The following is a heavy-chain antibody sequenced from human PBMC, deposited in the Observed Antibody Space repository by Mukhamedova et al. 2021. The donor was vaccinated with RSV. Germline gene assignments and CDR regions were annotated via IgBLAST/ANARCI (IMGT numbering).Heavy chain of an antibody. Sequence: VRQAPGQGLEWMGIINPSGGSTSYAQKFQGRVTMTRDTSTSTVYMELSSLRSADTAVYYCARVAMVRGGDYYYYGMDVWGQGTTV. D-gene: IGHD3-10*01. CDR2: INPSGGST. J-gene: IGHJ6*02. V-gene: IGHV1-46*01. CDR3: ARVAMVRGGDYYYYGMDV.